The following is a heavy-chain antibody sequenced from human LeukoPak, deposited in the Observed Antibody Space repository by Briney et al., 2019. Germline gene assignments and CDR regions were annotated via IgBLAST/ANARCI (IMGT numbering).Heavy chain of an antibody. CDR1: GGSISSDGND. D-gene: IGHD6-19*01. CDR3: ARAPPVMAVAGSAFDI. Sequence: PSQTLSLTCTVSGGSISSDGNDWGWIRHHPGSGLEWIGYIYYSGSSYYSPSLRSRVIMSVDTSENQFSLKLSSVTATDTGVYLCARAPPVMAVAGSAFDIWGQGTMVTVSS. J-gene: IGHJ3*02. CDR2: IYYSGSS. V-gene: IGHV4-31*03.